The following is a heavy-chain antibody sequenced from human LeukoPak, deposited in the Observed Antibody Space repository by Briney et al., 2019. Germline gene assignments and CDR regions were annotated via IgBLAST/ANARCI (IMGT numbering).Heavy chain of an antibody. D-gene: IGHD6-13*01. J-gene: IGHJ4*02. CDR1: GFTFSSYA. CDR2: ISYDGSNK. Sequence: GGSLRLSCAASGFTFSSYAMHWVRQAPGKGLEWVAVISYDGSNKYYADSVKGRFTISRDNAKNSLYLQMNSLRAEDTAVYFCARGIVAVGNFDYWGQGTLVTVSS. CDR3: ARGIVAVGNFDY. V-gene: IGHV3-30*04.